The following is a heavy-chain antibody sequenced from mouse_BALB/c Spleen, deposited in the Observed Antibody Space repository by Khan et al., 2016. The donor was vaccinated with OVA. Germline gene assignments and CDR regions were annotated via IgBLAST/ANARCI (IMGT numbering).Heavy chain of an antibody. Sequence: VQLKQSGAKLVKPGASVKMSCTASGFTIKDYYMHWVKQRPEQGLEWIGRIDPANGNSKYDPKFQGEATMTADTSSNTAYLQLSSLTSEDTAVYYCARNYRDDFAYWGQGTLVTVSA. J-gene: IGHJ3*01. V-gene: IGHV14-3*02. CDR1: GFTIKDYY. CDR3: ARNYRDDFAY. CDR2: IDPANGNS. D-gene: IGHD1-1*01.